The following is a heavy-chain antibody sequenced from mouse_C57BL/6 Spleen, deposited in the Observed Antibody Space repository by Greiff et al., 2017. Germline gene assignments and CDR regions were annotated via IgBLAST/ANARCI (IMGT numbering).Heavy chain of an antibody. CDR3: ARGDSNYGAY. V-gene: IGHV1-76*01. Sequence: QVQLQQSGAELVRPGASVKLSCKASGYTFTDYYINWVKQRPGQGLEWIARIYPGSGNTYYNEKFKGKATLTAEKSSSTAYMQLSSLTSEDSAVYFCARGDSNYGAYWGQGTLVTVSA. D-gene: IGHD2-5*01. CDR1: GYTFTDYY. CDR2: IYPGSGNT. J-gene: IGHJ3*01.